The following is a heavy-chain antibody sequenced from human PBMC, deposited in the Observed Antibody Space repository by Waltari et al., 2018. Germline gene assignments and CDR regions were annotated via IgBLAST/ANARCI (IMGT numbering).Heavy chain of an antibody. J-gene: IGHJ3*02. D-gene: IGHD3-22*01. Sequence: QVQLVQSGAEVKKPGASVKVSCKASGYTFTSYDINWVRQATGQGLEWMGWMNPNSGNTGYAQKFQGRVTMTRNTSISTAYMELSSVTAADTAVYYCARPADYYDSSGLDAFDIWGQGTMVTVSS. V-gene: IGHV1-8*01. CDR2: MNPNSGNT. CDR1: GYTFTSYD. CDR3: ARPADYYDSSGLDAFDI.